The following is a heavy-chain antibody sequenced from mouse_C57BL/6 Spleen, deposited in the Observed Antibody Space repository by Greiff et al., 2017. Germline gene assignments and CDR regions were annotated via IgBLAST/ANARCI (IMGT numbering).Heavy chain of an antibody. CDR1: GYSFTGYY. J-gene: IGHJ4*01. Sequence: VQLKESGPELVKPGASVKISCKASGYSFTGYYMNWVKQSPEKSLEWIGEINPSTGGTTYNQKFKAKATLTVDKSSSTAYMQLKSLTSEDSAVYYCARRDEDYYAMDYWGQGTSVTVSS. CDR3: ARRDEDYYAMDY. CDR2: INPSTGGT. V-gene: IGHV1-42*01. D-gene: IGHD3-3*01.